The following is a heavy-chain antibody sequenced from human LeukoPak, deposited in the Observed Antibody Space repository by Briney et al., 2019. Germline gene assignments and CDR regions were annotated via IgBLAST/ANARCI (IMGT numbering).Heavy chain of an antibody. CDR2: INPNSGGT. V-gene: IGHV1-2*04. CDR1: GYTFTGHY. Sequence: SVKVSWKASGYTFTGHYMHWVRQAPGQGLEWMGWINPNSGGTNYAQKFQGWVTMTRDTSISTAYMELSRLRSDDTAVYYCARTYCSGGGCYTDHYGMDVWGQGTTVTVS. D-gene: IGHD2-15*01. CDR3: ARTYCSGGGCYTDHYGMDV. J-gene: IGHJ6*02.